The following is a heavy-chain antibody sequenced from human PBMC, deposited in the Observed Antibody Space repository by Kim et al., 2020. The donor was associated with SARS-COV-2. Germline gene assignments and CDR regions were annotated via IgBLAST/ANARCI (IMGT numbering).Heavy chain of an antibody. CDR2: IYYSGST. D-gene: IGHD3-22*01. Sequence: SETLSLTCTVSGGSISSSSYYWGWIRQPPGKGLEWIGSIYYSGSTYYNPSLKSRVTISVDTSKNQFSLKLSSVTAADTAVYYCAREDSSGYLPESDAFDIWGQGTMVTVSS. V-gene: IGHV4-39*07. CDR3: AREDSSGYLPESDAFDI. CDR1: GGSISSSSYY. J-gene: IGHJ3*02.